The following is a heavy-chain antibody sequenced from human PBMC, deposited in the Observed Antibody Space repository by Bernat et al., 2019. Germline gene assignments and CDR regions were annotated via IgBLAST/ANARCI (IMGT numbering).Heavy chain of an antibody. J-gene: IGHJ6*02. CDR1: GGSIRSSSYY. D-gene: IGHD6-6*01. CDR2: IYYSGST. V-gene: IGHV4-39*01. CDR3: ARREYSSSQDYYYYYGMDV. Sequence: QLQLQESGPGLVKPSETLSLTCTVSGGSIRSSSYYWGWIRQPPGKGLEWIGSIYYSGSTYYNPSLKSRVTISVETSKSQCSLKLSSVTAADTAVYYCARREYSSSQDYYYYYGMDVWGRGSTVTVFS.